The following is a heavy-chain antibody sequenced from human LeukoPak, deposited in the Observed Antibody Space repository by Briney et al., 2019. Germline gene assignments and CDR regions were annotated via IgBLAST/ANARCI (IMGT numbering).Heavy chain of an antibody. CDR3: ARSPPLTTVIDDYYYMDV. J-gene: IGHJ6*03. Sequence: QPGGSLRLSCAASGFTFSSYWMSWVRQAPGKGLEWVANIKQDGSEKYYVDSVKGRFTISRDNAKNSLHLQMNSLRAEDTAVYYCARSPPLTTVIDDYYYMDVWGKGTTVTVSS. CDR1: GFTFSSYW. D-gene: IGHD4-11*01. V-gene: IGHV3-7*01. CDR2: IKQDGSEK.